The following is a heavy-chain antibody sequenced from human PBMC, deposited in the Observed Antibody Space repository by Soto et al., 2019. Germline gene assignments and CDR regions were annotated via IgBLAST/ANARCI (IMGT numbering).Heavy chain of an antibody. CDR3: ARHYEGYDALDY. CDR1: GDSIISNNYY. CDR2: FYYSGSR. Sequence: QLQLQESGPGLVKPSETLSLTCTVSGDSIISNNYYWGWIRQPPGKGLEWIGNFYYSGSRYFNPSLQSRVTISVDTSKNQFSLTLNSVIASDTAVYFCARHYEGYDALDYWGQGTLVTVSS. D-gene: IGHD5-12*01. J-gene: IGHJ4*02. V-gene: IGHV4-39*01.